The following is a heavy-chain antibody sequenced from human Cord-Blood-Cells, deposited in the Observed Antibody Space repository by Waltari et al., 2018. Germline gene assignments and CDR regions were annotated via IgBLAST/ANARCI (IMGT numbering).Heavy chain of an antibody. CDR1: GGSFSGYY. V-gene: IGHV4-34*01. J-gene: IGHJ2*01. CDR2: INHSGST. CDR3: ARGSHMNCSGGSCYYWYFDL. D-gene: IGHD2-15*01. Sequence: QVQLQQWGAGLLKPSETLSLTCAVYGGSFSGYYWSWIRQPPGTGLEWIGEINHSGSTNYNPSLKSRVTISVDTSKNQFSLKLSSVTAADTAVYYCARGSHMNCSGGSCYYWYFDLWGRGTLVTVSS.